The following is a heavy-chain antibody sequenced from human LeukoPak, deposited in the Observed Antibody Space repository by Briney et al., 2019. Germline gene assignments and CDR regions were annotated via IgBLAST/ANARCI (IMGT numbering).Heavy chain of an antibody. Sequence: GESLKISCKGSGYSFTSYWIAWVRQMPGKGLEWMGILYPDDSDTRYSPSFQGQVTISADKSISTAYLQWSSLKASDTAMYYCATASSGSYYIFDYWGQGTLVTVSS. CDR3: ATASSGSYYIFDY. CDR1: GYSFTSYW. D-gene: IGHD3-10*01. CDR2: LYPDDSDT. J-gene: IGHJ4*02. V-gene: IGHV5-51*01.